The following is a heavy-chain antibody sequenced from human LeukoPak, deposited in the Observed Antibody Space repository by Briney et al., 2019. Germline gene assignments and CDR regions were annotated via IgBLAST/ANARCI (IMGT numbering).Heavy chain of an antibody. J-gene: IGHJ4*02. CDR1: GGSMSSYY. CDR3: ARGNNYYDSSGYIDY. Sequence: PSETLSLTCTVSGGSMSSYYWSWIRQPPGKGLEWIGYIYYSGSTSYNPSLKSRVTISVDTSKNQFSLKLSSVTAADTAVYYCARGNNYYDSSGYIDYWGQGTLVTVSS. D-gene: IGHD3-22*01. V-gene: IGHV4-59*01. CDR2: IYYSGST.